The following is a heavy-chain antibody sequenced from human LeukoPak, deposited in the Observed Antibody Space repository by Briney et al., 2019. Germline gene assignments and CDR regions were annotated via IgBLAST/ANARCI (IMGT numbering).Heavy chain of an antibody. CDR1: GYTFSDYY. D-gene: IGHD4-17*01. CDR3: ARAYGYEYFQY. V-gene: IGHV1-2*02. J-gene: IGHJ1*01. Sequence: ASVKVSCKASGYTFSDYYIHWVRQAPGQGLEWMGWINPNTGGANFAQKFQGRVSMTGDTSTRTAYMDLSRLRFDDPAVYYCARAYGYEYFQYWGQGTLVTVSS. CDR2: INPNTGGA.